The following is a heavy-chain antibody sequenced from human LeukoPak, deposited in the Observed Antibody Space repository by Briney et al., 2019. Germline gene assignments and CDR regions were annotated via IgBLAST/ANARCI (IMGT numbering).Heavy chain of an antibody. CDR3: ARESRQQLATDY. CDR2: MNPNSGNT. J-gene: IGHJ4*02. V-gene: IGHV1-8*01. Sequence: ASVKVSCKASGYTFTSYDINWVRQATGQRREGMGWMNPNSGNTGYAQKFQGRVTMTRNTSISTAYMELSSLRSEDTAVYYCARESRQQLATDYWGQGTLVTVSS. CDR1: GYTFTSYD. D-gene: IGHD6-13*01.